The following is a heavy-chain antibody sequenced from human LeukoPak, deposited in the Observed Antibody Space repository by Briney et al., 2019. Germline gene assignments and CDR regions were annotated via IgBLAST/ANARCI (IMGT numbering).Heavy chain of an antibody. CDR1: GYTFTGYY. V-gene: IGHV1-2*02. J-gene: IGHJ4*02. CDR3: ARGDFITMIVAFDC. D-gene: IGHD3-22*01. Sequence: GASVKVSCKASGYTFTGYYMHWVRQAPGQGLEWMGWINPNSGGTNYAQKFQGRVTMTRDTSISTAYMELSRLRSDDTAVYYCARGDFITMIVAFDCWGQGTLVTVSS. CDR2: INPNSGGT.